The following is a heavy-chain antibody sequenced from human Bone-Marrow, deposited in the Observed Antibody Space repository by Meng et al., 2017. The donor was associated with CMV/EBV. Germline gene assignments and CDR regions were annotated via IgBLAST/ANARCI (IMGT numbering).Heavy chain of an antibody. Sequence: GESLKISCAASGFTFSSYAMSWVRQAPGKGLEWVSVIYSGGSSTYYADSVKGRFTISRDNSKNTLYLQMNSLRAEDTAVYYCQIVVVPAVRPGEGYYGMDVWGQGTTVTVSS. CDR3: QIVVVPAVRPGEGYYGMDV. CDR2: IYSGGSST. D-gene: IGHD2-2*02. CDR1: GFTFSSYA. J-gene: IGHJ6*02. V-gene: IGHV3-23*03.